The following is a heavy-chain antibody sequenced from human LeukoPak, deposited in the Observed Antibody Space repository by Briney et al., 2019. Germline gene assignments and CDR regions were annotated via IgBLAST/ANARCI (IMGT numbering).Heavy chain of an antibody. D-gene: IGHD2-2*02. CDR3: AKEPVGSVVPAAIFGSWFDP. CDR2: ISGSGGST. CDR1: GFTFSSYA. J-gene: IGHJ5*02. Sequence: PGGSLRLSCAASGFTFSSYAVSWVRQAPGKGLEWVSAISGSGGSTYYADSVKGRFTISRDNPKNTLYLQMNSLRAEDTAVYYCAKEPVGSVVPAAIFGSWFDPWGQGTLVTVSS. V-gene: IGHV3-23*01.